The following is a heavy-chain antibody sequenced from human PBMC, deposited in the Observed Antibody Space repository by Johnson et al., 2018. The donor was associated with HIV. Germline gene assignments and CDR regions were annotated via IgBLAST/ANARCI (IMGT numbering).Heavy chain of an antibody. CDR1: GFSFSNVW. CDR3: AKDIGGRGGDCDAFDI. CDR2: ISYDGSNK. D-gene: IGHD2-21*02. V-gene: IGHV3-30*18. J-gene: IGHJ3*02. Sequence: VQLVESGGGLVKPGGSLRLSCAASGFSFSNVWMHWVRQAPGKGLEWVAVISYDGSNKYYADSVKGRFTISRDNAKNSLYLQMNSRRAEDTALYYCAKDIGGRGGDCDAFDIWGQGTMVTVSS.